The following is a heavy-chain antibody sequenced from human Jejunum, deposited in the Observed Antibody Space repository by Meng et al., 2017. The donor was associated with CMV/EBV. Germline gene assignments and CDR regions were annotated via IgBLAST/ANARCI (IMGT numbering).Heavy chain of an antibody. J-gene: IGHJ6*02. D-gene: IGHD3-16*01. CDR2: ISSGSNTI. CDR1: FPFSRYS. CDR3: ARGGRGNYYYYYGMDV. V-gene: IGHV3-48*04. Sequence: FPFSRYSMNLVRQAPGKRLGWVSYISSGSNTIYYADSVKGRFTISRDNADNSLHLQMSSLRAEDTAVYYCARGGRGNYYYYYGMDVWGQGTTVTVSS.